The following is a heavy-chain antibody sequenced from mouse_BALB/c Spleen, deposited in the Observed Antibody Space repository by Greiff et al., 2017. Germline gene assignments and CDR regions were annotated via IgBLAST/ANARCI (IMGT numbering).Heavy chain of an antibody. CDR2: IRNKANGYTT. V-gene: IGHV7-3*02. Sequence: EVKLQESGGGLVQPGGSLRLSCATSGFTFTDYYMSWVRQPPGKALEWLGFIRNKANGYTTEYSASVKGRFTISRDNSQSILYLQMNTLRAEDSATYYCARDKHYGSSYFDYWGQGTTLTVSS. J-gene: IGHJ2*01. D-gene: IGHD1-1*01. CDR1: GFTFTDYY. CDR3: ARDKHYGSSYFDY.